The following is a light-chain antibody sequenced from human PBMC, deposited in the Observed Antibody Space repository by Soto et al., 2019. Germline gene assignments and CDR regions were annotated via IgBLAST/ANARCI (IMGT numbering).Light chain of an antibody. CDR3: QQGYSSPAT. CDR2: GAS. CDR1: QSIGKH. J-gene: IGKJ1*01. V-gene: IGKV1-39*01. Sequence: DIQMTQSPSVLSASVGDSVTITCRASQSIGKHLNWYQQKPGKAPKFLIYGASTLQSGVPSRFTGSGSGTDFALTVNSLQAEDFATYYCQQGYSSPATFGQGTKVDI.